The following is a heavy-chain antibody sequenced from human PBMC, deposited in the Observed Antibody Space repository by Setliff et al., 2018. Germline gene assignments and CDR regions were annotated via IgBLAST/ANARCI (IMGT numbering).Heavy chain of an antibody. J-gene: IGHJ5*02. D-gene: IGHD2-2*01. CDR3: ARDDTDDTPFHCSSTSCYGGVNWFDP. CDR2: INHSGST. V-gene: IGHV4-34*01. CDR1: GGSFSTYY. Sequence: SETLSLTCAVYGGSFSTYYWIWIRQPPGKGLEWIGEINHSGSTNYNPSLKSRVTISVDTSKNQFSLKLSSVTAADTAVYYCARDDTDDTPFHCSSTSCYGGVNWFDPWGQGTLVTVSS.